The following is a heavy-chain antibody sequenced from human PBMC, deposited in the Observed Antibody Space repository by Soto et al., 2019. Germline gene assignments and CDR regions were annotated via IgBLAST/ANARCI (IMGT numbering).Heavy chain of an antibody. J-gene: IGHJ5*02. V-gene: IGHV4-30-4*01. CDR2: LYFNGGT. CDR3: ARGISKYSSWYEPHTWFDA. Sequence: QVQLQESGPGLVKPSQTLSLTCNVSGGPINSPDYYWTWIRQSPGKGLEWIGYLYFNGGTQYNRSLRTPISKSLDTSTKHFSLKMRSVTGADTAVYYCARGISKYSSWYEPHTWFDAWGGGALVTVSS. D-gene: IGHD6-13*01. CDR1: GGPINSPDYY.